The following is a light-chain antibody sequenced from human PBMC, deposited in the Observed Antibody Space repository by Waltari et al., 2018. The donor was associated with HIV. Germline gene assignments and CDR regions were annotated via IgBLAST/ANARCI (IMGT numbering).Light chain of an antibody. Sequence: QSALTQPASVSGSPGQSITISCIGTNSDVGGYNYVSWYQQHPGKAPKLPIYEVTNWPSCISNRLSGSKSGNTASLTISGLQAEDEADYYCSSYTPTNTVIFGGGTKLTVL. CDR1: NSDVGGYNY. J-gene: IGLJ2*01. V-gene: IGLV2-14*01. CDR3: SSYTPTNTVI. CDR2: EVT.